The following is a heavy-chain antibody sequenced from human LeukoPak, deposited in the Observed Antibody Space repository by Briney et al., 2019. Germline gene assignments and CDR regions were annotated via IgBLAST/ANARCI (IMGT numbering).Heavy chain of an antibody. CDR2: ISYDGSNK. CDR1: GFTFSSYG. Sequence: PGRSLRLSCAASGFTFSSYGMRWVRQAPGKGLEWVAVISYDGSNKYYADSVKGRFTISRDNSKNTLYLQMNSLRAEDAAVYYCASLGAGVPAAIRYYYYYMDVWGKGNTVTVSS. D-gene: IGHD2-2*02. CDR3: ASLGAGVPAAIRYYYYYMDV. V-gene: IGHV3-30*03. J-gene: IGHJ6*03.